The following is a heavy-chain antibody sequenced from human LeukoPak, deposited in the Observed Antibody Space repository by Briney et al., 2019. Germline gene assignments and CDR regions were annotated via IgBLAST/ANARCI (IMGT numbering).Heavy chain of an antibody. Sequence: GGTLRLSCAASGFTFSDYYMSWIRQAPGKGLEWVSTIKGIGPTTYYADSVKGRFTISRDNAKNSLFLQMSSLRADDTAIYYCARAGELRYMDVWGKGTAVTVSS. CDR1: GFTFSDYY. CDR3: ARAGELRYMDV. D-gene: IGHD3-16*01. V-gene: IGHV3-11*04. J-gene: IGHJ6*03. CDR2: IKGIGPTT.